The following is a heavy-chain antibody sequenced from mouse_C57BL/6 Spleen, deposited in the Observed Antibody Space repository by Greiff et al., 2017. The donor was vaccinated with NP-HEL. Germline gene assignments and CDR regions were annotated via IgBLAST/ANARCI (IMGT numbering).Heavy chain of an antibody. Sequence: VQLQESGAELVKPGASVKLSCTASGYTFTSYWMHWVKQRPGQGLEWIGYINPSSGYTKYNQKFKDKATLTADKSSSTAYMQLSSLTYEDSAVYYSARSRTGYYFDYWGQGTTLTVSS. CDR1: GYTFTSYW. CDR2: INPSSGYT. V-gene: IGHV1-7*01. D-gene: IGHD4-1*01. CDR3: ARSRTGYYFDY. J-gene: IGHJ2*01.